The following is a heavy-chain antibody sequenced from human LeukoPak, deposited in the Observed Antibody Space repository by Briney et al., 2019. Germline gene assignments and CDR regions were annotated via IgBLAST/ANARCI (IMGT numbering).Heavy chain of an antibody. J-gene: IGHJ4*02. CDR3: ARDKVVGSYDSSGYGPGGYFDY. Sequence: GRSLRLSCAASGFTFSSYGMHWVRQAPGKGLEWVAVICYDGSNKYYADSVKGRFTISRDNSKNTLYLKMNSLRAEDTSVYYRARDKVVGSYDSSGYGPGGYFDYWGQGTLVTVSS. CDR2: ICYDGSNK. D-gene: IGHD3-22*01. V-gene: IGHV3-33*01. CDR1: GFTFSSYG.